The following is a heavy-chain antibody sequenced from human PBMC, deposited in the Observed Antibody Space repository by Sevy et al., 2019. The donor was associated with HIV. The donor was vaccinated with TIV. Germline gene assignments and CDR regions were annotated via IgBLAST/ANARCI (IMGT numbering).Heavy chain of an antibody. Sequence: GGSLRLSCAASAFIFSNYNMNWVRQAPGEGLEWVSSISSSSNDIYYADSVKGRFTISRDNAKNSLYLQMNSLRAEDTAVYYCARKMELLVPDYWGQGTLVTVSS. V-gene: IGHV3-21*01. D-gene: IGHD2-21*02. CDR2: ISSSSNDI. CDR1: AFIFSNYN. J-gene: IGHJ4*02. CDR3: ARKMELLVPDY.